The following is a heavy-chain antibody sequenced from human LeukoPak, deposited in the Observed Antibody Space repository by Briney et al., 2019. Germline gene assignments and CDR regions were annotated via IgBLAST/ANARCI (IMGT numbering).Heavy chain of an antibody. J-gene: IGHJ4*02. Sequence: SGTLSLTCAVSGGSISSSNWWSWVRQPPGKGLEWIGEIYHSGSTNYSPSLKSRVTISVDKSKNQFSLKLSSVTAADTAVYYCARGEAVAGTILDYWGQGTLVTVSS. CDR3: ARGEAVAGTILDY. V-gene: IGHV4-4*02. CDR2: IYHSGST. D-gene: IGHD6-19*01. CDR1: GGSISSSNW.